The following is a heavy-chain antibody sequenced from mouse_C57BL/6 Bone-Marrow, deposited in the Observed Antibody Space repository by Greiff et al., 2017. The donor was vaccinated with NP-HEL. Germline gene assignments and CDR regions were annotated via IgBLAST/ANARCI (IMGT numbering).Heavy chain of an antibody. CDR1: GFSLTSYG. D-gene: IGHD1-1*01. Sequence: QVQLQQSGPGLVQPSQSLSITCTVSGFSLTSYGVHWVRQSPGKGLEWLGVIWSGGSTDYNAAFISRLSISKDNATSQVFFKMNSLQADDTAIYYCASGSSYCYWYFDVWGTGTTVTVSS. CDR3: ASGSSYCYWYFDV. CDR2: IWSGGST. J-gene: IGHJ1*03. V-gene: IGHV2-2*01.